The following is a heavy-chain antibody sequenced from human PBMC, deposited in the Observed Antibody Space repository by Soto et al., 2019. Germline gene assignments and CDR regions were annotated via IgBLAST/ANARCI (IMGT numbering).Heavy chain of an antibody. CDR1: GGSFTMNNW. CDR2: IYRTGST. CDR3: ASRDPGTSVDY. V-gene: IGHV4-4*02. D-gene: IGHD1-7*01. J-gene: IGHJ4*02. Sequence: SETLSLTCAVSGGSFTMNNWCTCVRQPPGQGLEWIGEIYRTGSTNYNPSLKSRVTISLDESENQFSLKVTSLTAADTAVYYCASRDPGTSVDYWGQGTLVTVSS.